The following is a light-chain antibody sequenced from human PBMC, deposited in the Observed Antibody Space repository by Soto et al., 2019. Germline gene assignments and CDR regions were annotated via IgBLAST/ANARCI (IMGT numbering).Light chain of an antibody. CDR1: SSDVGGYNY. CDR2: EVS. Sequence: QSVLTQPPSASGSPGQSVTISCTGTSSDVGGYNYVSWYQQHPGKAPKLMIYEVSKRPSGVPDRFSGSKSGNTASLTVSGLQAEDEADYYCISYAGSNNWKFGTGTKLTVL. V-gene: IGLV2-8*01. CDR3: ISYAGSNNWK. J-gene: IGLJ1*01.